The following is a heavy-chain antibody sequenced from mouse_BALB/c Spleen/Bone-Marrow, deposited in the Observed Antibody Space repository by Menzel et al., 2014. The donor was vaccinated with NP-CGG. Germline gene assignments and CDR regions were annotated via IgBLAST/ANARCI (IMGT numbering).Heavy chain of an antibody. Sequence: VQLVESGPGLVAPSQSLSITCTVSGFSLTSYGGHWVRQPPGKGLEWLGVIWAGGSTNYNSALMSRLSISKDNSKSQVFLKMNSLQTDDTAMYYCARDGVYGSHYYAMDYWGQGTSVTVSS. CDR2: IWAGGST. CDR1: GFSLTSYG. V-gene: IGHV2-9*02. D-gene: IGHD1-1*02. J-gene: IGHJ4*01. CDR3: ARDGVYGSHYYAMDY.